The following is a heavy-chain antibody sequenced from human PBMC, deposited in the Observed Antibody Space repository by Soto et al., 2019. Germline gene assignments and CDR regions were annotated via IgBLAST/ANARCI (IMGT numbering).Heavy chain of an antibody. J-gene: IGHJ4*02. D-gene: IGHD1-1*01. V-gene: IGHV3-23*01. CDR1: GFTFSSYA. CDR2: ISGSGGTA. CDR3: AKGRVQTWNFDY. Sequence: EVQLLESGGGSVQPGGSLRLSCAASGFTFSSYAMHWVRRPPGKGLEWVSSISGSGGTAYYADSVKGRFSISRDSLVNTLYLQMTSLRAEDTAVYYCAKGRVQTWNFDYWGQGTLVTVSP.